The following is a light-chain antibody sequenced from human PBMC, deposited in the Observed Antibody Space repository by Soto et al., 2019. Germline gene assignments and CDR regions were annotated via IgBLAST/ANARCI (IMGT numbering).Light chain of an antibody. CDR1: QSIDNN. CDR3: HQYDSSPLT. Sequence: EIILTQSPVTLSVSPGERATLSCRASQSIDNNLAWYQHKPGQPPRLLIYGASTRATDIPARFSGSGSGTDFTLTISSLQSEDFAVYYCHQYDSSPLTFGGGTKVEIK. V-gene: IGKV3-15*01. CDR2: GAS. J-gene: IGKJ4*01.